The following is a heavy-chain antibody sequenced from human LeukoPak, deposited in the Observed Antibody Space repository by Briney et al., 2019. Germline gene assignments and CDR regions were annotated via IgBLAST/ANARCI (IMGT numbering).Heavy chain of an antibody. Sequence: PSETLSLTCTVSGGSISSYYWSWIRQPPGKGLEWIGYIYYSGSTNYNPSLKSRVTISVDTSKNQFSLKLSSVTAADTAVYYCVRGHAWGFSYGNDYWGQGTLVTVSS. V-gene: IGHV4-59*12. CDR2: IYYSGST. CDR3: VRGHAWGFSYGNDY. J-gene: IGHJ4*02. D-gene: IGHD5-18*01. CDR1: GGSISSYY.